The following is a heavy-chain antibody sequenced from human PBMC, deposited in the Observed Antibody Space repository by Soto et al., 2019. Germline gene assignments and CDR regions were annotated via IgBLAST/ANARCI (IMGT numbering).Heavy chain of an antibody. CDR3: TRGPPRVQWFDP. V-gene: IGHV4-61*01. CDR1: GGAVRSGTYY. J-gene: IGHJ5*02. Sequence: SETLSLTCTVSGGAVRSGTYYWSWMRQPPGKGLEWIGHIYFTGSTNYNPSLKSRVTMSLDTSRNQFSLKLSSVTAADTAVYYCTRGPPRVQWFDPWGLGTLVTVSS. CDR2: IYFTGST.